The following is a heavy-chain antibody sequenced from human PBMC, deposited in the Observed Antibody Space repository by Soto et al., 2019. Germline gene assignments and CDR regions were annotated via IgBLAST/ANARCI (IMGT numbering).Heavy chain of an antibody. Sequence: GGSLRLSCAASGFTFSSYAMSWVRQAPGKGLEWVSAISGSGGSTYYADSVKGRFTISRDNSKNTLYLQMNSLRAEDTAVYYCAKCAAVAGTTWGNYYYYGMDVWGQGTTVTVSS. J-gene: IGHJ6*02. CDR1: GFTFSSYA. CDR2: ISGSGGST. V-gene: IGHV3-23*01. CDR3: AKCAAVAGTTWGNYYYYGMDV. D-gene: IGHD6-19*01.